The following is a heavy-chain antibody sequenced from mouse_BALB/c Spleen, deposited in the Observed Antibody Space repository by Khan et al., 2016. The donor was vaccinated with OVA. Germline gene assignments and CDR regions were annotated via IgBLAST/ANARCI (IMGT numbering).Heavy chain of an antibody. CDR1: GFSFSSYS. J-gene: IGHJ2*01. D-gene: IGHD1-1*01. CDR2: ISSGGSYT. V-gene: IGHV5-9-3*01. CDR3: VGYRGYYGSSPYFDY. Sequence: EVQLVESGGGLVRPGGSLKLSCKASGFSFSSYSMSWVRQTPEKRLEWVATISSGGSYTYYPDSVKGRFTISRDNAKNTLYLQVNSLRSEDTAMYYCVGYRGYYGSSPYFDYWGQGTTLTVSS.